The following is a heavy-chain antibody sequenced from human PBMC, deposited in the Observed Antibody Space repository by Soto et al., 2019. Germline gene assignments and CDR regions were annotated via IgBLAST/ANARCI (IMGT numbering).Heavy chain of an antibody. D-gene: IGHD4-17*01. CDR2: IYYSGTT. J-gene: IGHJ5*02. Sequence: SETLSLTCTVSGGSISSGGYYWSWIRQHPGKGLEWIGYIYYSGTTYYNPSLKSRVTISVDTSKNQFSLKLSSVTAADTAVYYCARDYGDYNWFDPWGQGTLVTVSS. CDR1: GGSISSGGYY. CDR3: ARDYGDYNWFDP. V-gene: IGHV4-31*03.